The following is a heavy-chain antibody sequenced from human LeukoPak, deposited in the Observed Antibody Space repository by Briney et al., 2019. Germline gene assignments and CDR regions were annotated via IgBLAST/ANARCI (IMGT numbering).Heavy chain of an antibody. CDR3: ARGDYYAGGGRNWFDP. CDR1: GFTFSSYG. V-gene: IGHV3-33*01. D-gene: IGHD3-16*01. J-gene: IGHJ5*02. CDR2: IWYDGSNK. Sequence: GRSLRLSCAASGFTFSSYGMHWVRQAPGKGLEWVAVIWYDGSNKYYADSVKGRFTISRDNSKNTLYLQMNSLRAKDTAVFYCARGDYYAGGGRNWFDPWSQGTLVTVSS.